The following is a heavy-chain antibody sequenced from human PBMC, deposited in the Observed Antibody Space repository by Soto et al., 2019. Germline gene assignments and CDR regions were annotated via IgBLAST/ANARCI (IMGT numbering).Heavy chain of an antibody. CDR2: IAYEGSNK. CDR1: GFTFSSYA. V-gene: IGHV3-30-3*01. D-gene: IGHD4-17*01. CDR3: ARNDYGDYVSYDY. Sequence: QVQLVESGGGVVQPGRSLRLSCAASGFTFSSYAMHWVRQAPGKGLEWVAGIAYEGSNKYYADSVKGRFTISRDNSKNTLYLQMNSLRAEDTAVYYCARNDYGDYVSYDYWGQGTLVTVSS. J-gene: IGHJ4*02.